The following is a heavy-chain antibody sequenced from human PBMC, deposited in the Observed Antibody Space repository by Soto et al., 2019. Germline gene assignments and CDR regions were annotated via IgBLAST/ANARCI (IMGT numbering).Heavy chain of an antibody. D-gene: IGHD6-19*01. J-gene: IGHJ6*02. CDR3: AKGPSRYSSGWYLTPNYYYYGMDV. CDR2: ISGSGGST. V-gene: IGHV3-23*01. Sequence: PGGSLRLSCAASGFTFSSYAMSWVRQAPGKGLEWVSAISGSGGSTYYADSVKGRFTISRGNSKNTLYLQMNSLRAEDTAVYYCAKGPSRYSSGWYLTPNYYYYGMDVWGQGTTVTVSS. CDR1: GFTFSSYA.